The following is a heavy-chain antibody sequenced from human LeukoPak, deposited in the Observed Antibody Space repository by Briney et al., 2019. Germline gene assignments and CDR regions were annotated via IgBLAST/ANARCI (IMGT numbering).Heavy chain of an antibody. V-gene: IGHV3-30*18. CDR3: AKFYSSSSPFDY. Sequence: GGSLRLSCAASGFTFSSYGMHWVRQAPGKGLEWVAVISYDGSNKYYADSVKGRFTISRDNSKNTLYLQMNSLRAEDTAVYYCAKFYSSSSPFDYWGQGTLVTVSS. D-gene: IGHD6-6*01. J-gene: IGHJ4*02. CDR1: GFTFSSYG. CDR2: ISYDGSNK.